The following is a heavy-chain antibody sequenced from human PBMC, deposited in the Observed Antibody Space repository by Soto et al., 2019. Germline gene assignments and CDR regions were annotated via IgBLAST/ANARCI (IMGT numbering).Heavy chain of an antibody. CDR2: IIPILGIA. CDR1: GGTFSSYT. J-gene: IGHJ5*02. V-gene: IGHV1-69*08. Sequence: QVQLVQSGAEVKKPGSSVKVSCKASGGTFSSYTISWVRQAPGQGLEWMGRIIPILGIANYAQKFQGRVTITADKSTSTSYMELSSLRSEDTAVYYCARDRKQSYCSSTSCPLWWWFDPWGQGTLVTVSS. CDR3: ARDRKQSYCSSTSCPLWWWFDP. D-gene: IGHD2-2*01.